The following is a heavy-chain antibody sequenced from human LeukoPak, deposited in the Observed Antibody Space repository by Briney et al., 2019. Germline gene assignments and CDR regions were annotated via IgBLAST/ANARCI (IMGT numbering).Heavy chain of an antibody. Sequence: GGSLSLFCAAPGFSFDVLGMTWARQVPGKGLEWVAGIIWNGASTGYADSVRGRFTISRDNAKNSLYLQMNSLRAEDTALYYCARAVCPTIKFCDSSYFMDVWGKGTTVNVS. CDR1: GFSFDVLG. CDR2: IIWNGAST. J-gene: IGHJ6*03. V-gene: IGHV3-20*04. D-gene: IGHD6-6*01. CDR3: ARAVCPTIKFCDSSYFMDV.